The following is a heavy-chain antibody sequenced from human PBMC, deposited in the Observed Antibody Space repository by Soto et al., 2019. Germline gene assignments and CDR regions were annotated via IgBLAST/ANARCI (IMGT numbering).Heavy chain of an antibody. J-gene: IGHJ4*02. D-gene: IGHD3-10*01. Sequence: EVQLVESGGKLVQPGGSLRLSCAASGFTFSGYWMHWVCQSPGKGLVWVSRINTDGSTTNYAGSVKGRVTISRDNGKNTVYLQMNRLRAEDTAVYYCARDRVSGSGSSDYWGQGTLVTVSS. CDR1: GFTFSGYW. CDR2: INTDGSTT. V-gene: IGHV3-74*01. CDR3: ARDRVSGSGSSDY.